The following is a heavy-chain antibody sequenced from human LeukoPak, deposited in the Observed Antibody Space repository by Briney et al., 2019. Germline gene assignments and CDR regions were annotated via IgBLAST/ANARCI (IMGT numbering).Heavy chain of an antibody. J-gene: IGHJ5*02. CDR1: GGTFSSYT. CDR3: ARAREMATVNWFDP. V-gene: IGHV1-69*05. Sequence: SVKVSCKASGGTFSSYTISWVRQAPGQGLEWMGGIIPIFGTANYAQKFQGRVTITTDESTSTAYMELSSLRSEDTAVYYCARAREMATVNWFDPWGQGTLVTVSS. D-gene: IGHD5-24*01. CDR2: IIPIFGTA.